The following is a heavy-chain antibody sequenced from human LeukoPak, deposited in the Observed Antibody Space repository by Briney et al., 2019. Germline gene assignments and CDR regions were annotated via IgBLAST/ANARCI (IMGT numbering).Heavy chain of an antibody. CDR3: ARIRTYGDYAFDY. V-gene: IGHV1-2*04. Sequence: ASVKVSCKASGYTFTGYYMHWVRQAPGQGLEWMGWINPNSGGTNYAQKFQGWVTMTRDMSISTAYMELSRLRSDDTVVYYCARIRTYGDYAFDYWGQGTLVTVSS. CDR2: INPNSGGT. CDR1: GYTFTGYY. D-gene: IGHD4-17*01. J-gene: IGHJ4*02.